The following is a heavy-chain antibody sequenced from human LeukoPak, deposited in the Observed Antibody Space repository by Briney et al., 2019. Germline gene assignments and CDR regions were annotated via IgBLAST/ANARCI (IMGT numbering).Heavy chain of an antibody. CDR3: ARTIVVVPAAIRVYYYYYMDV. Sequence: SVNVSFNASGGTFSIYAISWVRQAPGQGLEWMGGIIPILDTANYAQKFQGRVTITADESTTTANMELSSLRSEDTAVYYCARTIVVVPAAIRVYYYYYMDVWGKGTTVTVSS. CDR1: GGTFSIYA. J-gene: IGHJ6*03. D-gene: IGHD2-2*01. V-gene: IGHV1-69*13. CDR2: IIPILDTA.